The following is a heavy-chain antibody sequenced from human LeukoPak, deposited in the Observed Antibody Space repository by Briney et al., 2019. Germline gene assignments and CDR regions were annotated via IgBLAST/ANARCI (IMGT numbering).Heavy chain of an antibody. CDR2: ISGSGGST. J-gene: IGHJ4*02. V-gene: IGHV3-23*01. CDR1: GFTFSSYA. D-gene: IGHD4-17*01. Sequence: PGGSLRLSCAASGFTFSSYAMSWVRQAPGKGLEWVSAISGSGGSTYYADSVEGRFTISRDNSRNTLYLQMNSLRAEDTAVYYCAKPGDYVGDYWGQGTLVTVSS. CDR3: AKPGDYVGDY.